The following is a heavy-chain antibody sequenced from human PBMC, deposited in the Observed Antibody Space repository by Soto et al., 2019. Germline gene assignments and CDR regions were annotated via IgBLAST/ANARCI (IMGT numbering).Heavy chain of an antibody. CDR2: FYYTGGT. V-gene: IGHV4-39*01. CDR3: ASPRQGNYDFLSGYYALDY. J-gene: IGHJ4*02. D-gene: IGHD3-3*01. CDR1: GASISSSRSY. Sequence: SETLSLTCTVSGASISSSRSYWGRVRQPPGKGLEWIVSFYYTGGTYSTYYNPSLKSRVTVSVDTSKSQFSLNLRSVTAADTAVYYCASPRQGNYDFLSGYYALDYWGQGTLITVSS.